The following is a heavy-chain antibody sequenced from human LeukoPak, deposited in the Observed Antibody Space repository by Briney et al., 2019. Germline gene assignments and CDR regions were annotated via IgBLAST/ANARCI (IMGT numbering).Heavy chain of an antibody. D-gene: IGHD4-11*01. J-gene: IGHJ4*02. CDR3: VRSPFSNGY. CDR2: ISTAGSYI. CDR1: GFTFSAYG. V-gene: IGHV3-21*04. Sequence: PGGSLRLSCAASGFTFSAYGMNWLRQAPGKGLEWVSSISTAGSYIYYADSVKGRFSISRDNAKNSLYLQMNSLRAEVTAVYYCVRSPFSNGYWGQGTLVTVSS.